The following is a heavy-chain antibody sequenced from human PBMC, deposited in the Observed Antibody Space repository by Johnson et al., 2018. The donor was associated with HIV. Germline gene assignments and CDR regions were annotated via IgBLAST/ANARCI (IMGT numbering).Heavy chain of an antibody. CDR2: ISSSGSTI. D-gene: IGHD5-18*01. V-gene: IGHV3-11*04. CDR1: GFTFSDYY. J-gene: IGHJ3*02. Sequence: VQLVESGGGVVQPGRSLRLSCAASGFTFSDYYMSWIRQAPGKGLEWVSYISSSGSTIYYADSVKGRFTISRDNAKNSLYLQMNRLRAEDTAVYYCARDQWIQLWRDAFDIWGQGTMISVSS. CDR3: ARDQWIQLWRDAFDI.